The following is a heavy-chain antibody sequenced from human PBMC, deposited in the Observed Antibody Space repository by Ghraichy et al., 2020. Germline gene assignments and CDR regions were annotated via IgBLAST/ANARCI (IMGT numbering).Heavy chain of an antibody. Sequence: GGSLRLSCAASGFTLDDYDMHWVRQAPGKGLEWVSGISWNSGSIGYADSVKGRFTISRDNAKNSLYLQMNSLRAEDTALYYCAKDQSTSLGYCSSTSCYKNNWFDPWCQGTLVTVSS. V-gene: IGHV3-9*01. CDR3: AKDQSTSLGYCSSTSCYKNNWFDP. CDR1: GFTLDDYD. D-gene: IGHD2-2*02. CDR2: ISWNSGSI. J-gene: IGHJ5*02.